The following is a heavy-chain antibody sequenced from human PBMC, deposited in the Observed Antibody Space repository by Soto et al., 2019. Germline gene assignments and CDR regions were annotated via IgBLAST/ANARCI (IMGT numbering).Heavy chain of an antibody. D-gene: IGHD4-4*01. CDR3: AILPDYTKIDY. J-gene: IGHJ4*02. V-gene: IGHV4-34*01. CDR1: GGSFSGYY. CDR2: INHSGST. Sequence: QVQLQQWGAGLLKPSETLSLTCAVYGGSFSGYYWSWIRQPPGKGLEWIGEINHSGSTNYNPSLKSRVIISVDTSKNQFSLKLSSVTAADTAVYYCAILPDYTKIDYWGQGTLVTVSS.